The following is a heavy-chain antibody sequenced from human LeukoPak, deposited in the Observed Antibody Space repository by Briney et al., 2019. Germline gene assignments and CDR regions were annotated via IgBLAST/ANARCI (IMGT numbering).Heavy chain of an antibody. Sequence: GGSLRLSCAASGFTFDDYTMHWVRQTPGKGLEWVSLISWDGGSTYYADSVKGRFTISRDNSKNSLYLQMNSLRTEDTALYYCAKGHIVGAITEFDYWGQGTLVAVSS. CDR1: GFTFDDYT. J-gene: IGHJ4*02. V-gene: IGHV3-43*01. CDR3: AKGHIVGAITEFDY. D-gene: IGHD1-26*01. CDR2: ISWDGGST.